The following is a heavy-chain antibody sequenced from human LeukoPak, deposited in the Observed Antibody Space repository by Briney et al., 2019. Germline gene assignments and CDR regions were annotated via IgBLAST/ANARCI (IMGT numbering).Heavy chain of an antibody. Sequence: ASVKVSCKASGYTFDSYDINWVRQATGQGLEWTGWMNPNSGNTGYAQKFQGRVTITRNTSISTAYMELSSLRSEDTAVYYCARANSLRFLEWFTPDYYYYYYMDVWGKGTTVTVSS. V-gene: IGHV1-8*01. D-gene: IGHD3-3*01. CDR1: GYTFDSYD. J-gene: IGHJ6*03. CDR2: MNPNSGNT. CDR3: ARANSLRFLEWFTPDYYYYYYMDV.